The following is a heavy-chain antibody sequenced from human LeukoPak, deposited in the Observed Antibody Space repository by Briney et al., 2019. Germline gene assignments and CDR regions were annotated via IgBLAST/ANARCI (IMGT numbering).Heavy chain of an antibody. CDR1: GFTFNSLW. J-gene: IGHJ4*02. V-gene: IGHV3-74*03. Sequence: SGGSLRLSCAASGFTFNSLWMHWVRQAPGKGLVWVSYIESAGNNRMYADSVKGRFTISRDNAKNTVYLQMNSLRADDTAVYYCARGGYGSIDYWGQGTLVTVSS. CDR3: ARGGYGSIDY. D-gene: IGHD5-12*01. CDR2: IESAGNNR.